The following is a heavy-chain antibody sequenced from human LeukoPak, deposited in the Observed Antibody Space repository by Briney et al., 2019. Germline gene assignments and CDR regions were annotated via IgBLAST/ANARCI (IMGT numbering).Heavy chain of an antibody. CDR3: AREYLCSTTTCYHYSDP. V-gene: IGHV1-2*02. J-gene: IGHJ5*02. Sequence: ASVKVSCKASGYTFTGYYMHWVRQAPGQGLEWMGWINPNSGGANYAQKFQGRVTMTRDTSISTAYMELTRLRSDDTAVYFCAREYLCSTTTCYHYSDPWGQGTLVTVSS. CDR2: INPNSGGA. D-gene: IGHD2-2*01. CDR1: GYTFTGYY.